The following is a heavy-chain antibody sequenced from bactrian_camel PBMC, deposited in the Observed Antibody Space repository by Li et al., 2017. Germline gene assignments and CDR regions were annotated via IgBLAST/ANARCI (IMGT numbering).Heavy chain of an antibody. CDR3: AAVMAVGVRCEDQKTSI. D-gene: IGHD6*01. Sequence: QLVESGGGSVQAGGSLRLSCATSPDTFTMYRTSWFRQAPGKEREGVARIATGSGNTYYADSVKGRFTISQDNAKNTLYLQMNSLKPEDTAMYYCAAVMAVGVRCEDQKTSIIGAREPRSPSP. CDR2: IATGSGNT. CDR1: PDTFTMYR. J-gene: IGHJ4*01. V-gene: IGHV3S28*01.